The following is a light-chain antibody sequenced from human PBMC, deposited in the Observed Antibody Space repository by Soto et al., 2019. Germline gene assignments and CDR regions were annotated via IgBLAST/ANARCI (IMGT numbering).Light chain of an antibody. Sequence: DTQMTQSPSSLSASVGDRVTITCRASQSINTYLNWYQQEPGKAPRLLIYAASSLQSGVPSRFSGSGSGTDFTLTISSLQPEDFATYSCQESYSAPYTFGQGTNLEI. J-gene: IGKJ2*01. CDR2: AAS. V-gene: IGKV1-39*01. CDR3: QESYSAPYT. CDR1: QSINTY.